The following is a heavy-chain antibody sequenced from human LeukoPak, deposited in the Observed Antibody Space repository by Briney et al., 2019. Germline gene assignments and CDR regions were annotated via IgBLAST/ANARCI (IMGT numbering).Heavy chain of an antibody. CDR1: GFTFSSYG. Sequence: GGSLRLSCAASGFTFSSYGMHWVRQAPGKGLEWVAVISYDGSNKYYADSVKGRFTISRDNSKNTLYLQMNSLRAEDTAVYYCAKDSGRGVGATPLPLHWGQGTLVTVSS. V-gene: IGHV3-30*18. D-gene: IGHD1-26*01. CDR3: AKDSGRGVGATPLPLH. J-gene: IGHJ1*01. CDR2: ISYDGSNK.